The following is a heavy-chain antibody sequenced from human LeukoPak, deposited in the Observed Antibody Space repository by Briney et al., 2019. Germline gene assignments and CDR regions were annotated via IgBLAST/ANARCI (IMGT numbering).Heavy chain of an antibody. CDR2: IWYDGSNK. D-gene: IGHD6-19*01. J-gene: IGHJ5*02. CDR3: AKDLYGSDWYNYSDP. CDR1: GFTFSSYG. Sequence: GGSLRLSCAASGFTFSSYGMHWVRQAPGKGLEWVAVIWYDGSNKYYADSVKGRFTISRDNSKNTLYLQMNSLRAEDTAVYYCAKDLYGSDWYNYSDPWGQGALVIVSS. V-gene: IGHV3-33*06.